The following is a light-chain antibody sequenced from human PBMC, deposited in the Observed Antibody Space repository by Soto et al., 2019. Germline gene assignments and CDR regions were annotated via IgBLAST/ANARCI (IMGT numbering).Light chain of an antibody. CDR1: SSDIGNYNL. Sequence: QSALTQPASVSGSPGQSITISCTGTSSDIGNYNLVSWYQHHPGKAPKLMIYEGYKRPSGVSNRFSGSESGNTASLTISGLQAEDEADYYCGTWDSSLSVVVFGGGTKLTVL. CDR2: EGY. V-gene: IGLV2-23*01. CDR3: GTWDSSLSVVV. J-gene: IGLJ2*01.